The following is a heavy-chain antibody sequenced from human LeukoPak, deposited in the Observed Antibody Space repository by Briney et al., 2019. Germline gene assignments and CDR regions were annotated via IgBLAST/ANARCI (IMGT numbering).Heavy chain of an antibody. J-gene: IGHJ3*02. CDR3: ARGVGGVREGFDI. Sequence: SETLSLTSTVSGGSVSSESYHWTSIRQPPGKGLEWIAYIFTGDSSYYNPSLKSRVTISVNTSKNQFTLKLNSVTAADTAQYHCARGVGGVREGFDIWGQGTMVTVSS. D-gene: IGHD3-16*01. CDR2: IFTGDSS. V-gene: IGHV4-61*01. CDR1: GGSVSSESYH.